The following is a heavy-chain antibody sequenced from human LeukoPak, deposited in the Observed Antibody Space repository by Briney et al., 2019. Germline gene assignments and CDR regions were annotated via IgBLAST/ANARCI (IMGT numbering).Heavy chain of an antibody. V-gene: IGHV3-7*01. CDR3: ARRRRVCFGPKTIDY. Sequence: GGSLRLSCAASGFTFSSYWMSWVRQAPGKGLEWVANIKQDGSEKYYVDSVKGRFTISRDNAKNSLYLQMNSLRAEDTAVYYCARRRRVCFGPKTIDYWGQGTLVTVSS. D-gene: IGHD3-10*01. CDR1: GFTFSSYW. CDR2: IKQDGSEK. J-gene: IGHJ4*02.